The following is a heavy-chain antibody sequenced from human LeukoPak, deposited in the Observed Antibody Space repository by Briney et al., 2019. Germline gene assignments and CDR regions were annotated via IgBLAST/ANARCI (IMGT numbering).Heavy chain of an antibody. V-gene: IGHV4-4*02. D-gene: IGHD3-9*01. Sequence: GSLRLSCAASGFTFSNAWMSWVRQAPGKGLEWIGSIYYSGSTYYNPSLKSRVTISVDTSKNQFSLKLSSVTAADTAVYYCARDYDVLTAYPPTQLFDPWGQGTLVTVSS. J-gene: IGHJ5*02. CDR3: ARDYDVLTAYPPTQLFDP. CDR1: GFTFSNAW. CDR2: IYYSGST.